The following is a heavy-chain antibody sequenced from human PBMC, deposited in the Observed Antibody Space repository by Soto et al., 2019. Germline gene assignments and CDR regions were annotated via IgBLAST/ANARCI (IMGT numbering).Heavy chain of an antibody. CDR2: INPNSGGT. D-gene: IGHD2-2*01. V-gene: IGHV1-2*04. CDR3: ARGSPTKRGHGSRYCSSTGCYVFDY. CDR1: GYTFTGYY. Sequence: ASVKVSCKASGYTFTGYYMHWVRQAPGQGLEWMGWINPNSGGTNYAHKFQGWAAMTRDTSISTAYMELSRLRSDDTAVYYCARGSPTKRGHGSRYCSSTGCYVFDYGGQGTLVPVSS. J-gene: IGHJ4*02.